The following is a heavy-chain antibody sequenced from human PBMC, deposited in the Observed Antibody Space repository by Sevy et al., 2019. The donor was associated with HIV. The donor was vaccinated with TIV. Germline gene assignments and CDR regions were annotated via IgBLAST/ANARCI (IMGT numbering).Heavy chain of an antibody. Sequence: GGSLRLSCAASGFTFSSFGMHWVRQAPGKGLEWVAHISNDGSNKYYADSVKGQFTISRDNSKNTLYLQMDSLRAEDTAVYYCAITLHWGQGTMVTVSS. CDR2: ISNDGSNK. J-gene: IGHJ3*01. V-gene: IGHV3-30*03. CDR3: AITLH. CDR1: GFTFSSFG.